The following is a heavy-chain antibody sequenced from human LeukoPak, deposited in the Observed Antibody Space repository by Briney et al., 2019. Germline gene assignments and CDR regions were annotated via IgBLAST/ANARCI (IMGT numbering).Heavy chain of an antibody. CDR2: ISSSSSYI. D-gene: IGHD3-10*01. Sequence: PGGSLRLSCAASGFTFSSYSMNWVRQAPGKGLEWVSSISSSSSYIYYADSVKGRFTISRDNAKNSLYLQMNSLRAEETAVYYCARDLVPMAPLMVRRGEYWYFDLWGRGTLVTVSS. CDR3: ARDLVPMAPLMVRRGEYWYFDL. J-gene: IGHJ2*01. CDR1: GFTFSSYS. V-gene: IGHV3-21*01.